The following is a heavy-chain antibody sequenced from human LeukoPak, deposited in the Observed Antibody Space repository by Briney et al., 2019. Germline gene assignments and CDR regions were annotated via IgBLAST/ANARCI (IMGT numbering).Heavy chain of an antibody. CDR3: ARGYYDLWSASYDY. D-gene: IGHD3-3*01. CDR1: GGTFSSYT. CDR2: IIPIFGTS. V-gene: IGHV1-69*13. Sequence: SVKVSCKASGGTFSSYTITWVRQAPGQGLEWMGRIIPIFGTSNYAQKFQGRVTITADESTSTAYMELSSLRSDDTAVYYCARGYYDLWSASYDYWGQGTLVTVSS. J-gene: IGHJ4*02.